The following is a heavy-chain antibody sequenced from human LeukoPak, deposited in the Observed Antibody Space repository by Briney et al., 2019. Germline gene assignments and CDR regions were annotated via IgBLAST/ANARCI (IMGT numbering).Heavy chain of an antibody. V-gene: IGHV3-23*01. Sequence: PGGSLRLSCTASGFSLSNYGMHWVRQAPGKGLEWISTITGSAGSTFYADSVKGRFTISRDSSKNTLHLQMNSLRAEDTAVYYCARLVSSWGQGTLVTVSS. CDR2: ITGSAGST. CDR3: ARLVSS. D-gene: IGHD4-11*01. J-gene: IGHJ3*01. CDR1: GFSLSNYG.